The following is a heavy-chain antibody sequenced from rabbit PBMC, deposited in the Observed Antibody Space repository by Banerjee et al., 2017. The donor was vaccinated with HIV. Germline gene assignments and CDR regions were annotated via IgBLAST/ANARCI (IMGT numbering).Heavy chain of an antibody. CDR2: IYTGGGNT. CDR1: GFSLSNNYV. D-gene: IGHD7-1*01. Sequence: QSLEESGGDLVKPGASLTLTCTASGFSLSNNYVMCWVRQAPGKGLEWIACIYTGGGNTYYANWVDGRFTISKTSSTTVTLQMTSLTGADTATYFCARGGTGMGDGHTMWGQGTLVTVS. CDR3: ARGGTGMGDGHTM. J-gene: IGHJ3*01. V-gene: IGHV1S40*01.